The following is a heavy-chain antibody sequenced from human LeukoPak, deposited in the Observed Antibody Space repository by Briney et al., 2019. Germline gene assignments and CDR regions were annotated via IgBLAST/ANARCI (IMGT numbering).Heavy chain of an antibody. CDR3: AGAPHTYYDFWSGSEFDY. J-gene: IGHJ4*02. Sequence: SETLSLTCTVSGGSISSYYWSWIRQPPGKGLEWIGYIYYSGSTNYNPSLKSRVTISVDTSNNQFSLKLSSVTAADTAVYYCAGAPHTYYDFWSGSEFDYWGQGTLVTVSS. CDR2: IYYSGST. CDR1: GGSISSYY. V-gene: IGHV4-59*01. D-gene: IGHD3-3*01.